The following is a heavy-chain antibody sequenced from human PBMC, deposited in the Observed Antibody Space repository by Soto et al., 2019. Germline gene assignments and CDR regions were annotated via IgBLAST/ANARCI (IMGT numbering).Heavy chain of an antibody. V-gene: IGHV1-18*01. CDR2: ISAYNGHT. CDR3: ARAVAGPLFSDY. Sequence: QVQLVQSGAEVKKPGASVKVSCKASGYTFTSYGIIWVRQAPGQGLEWMGWISAYNGHTKYAQKLQGRVTMTTDTPTSTAYMELRSLRSDDTAVYYCARAVAGPLFSDYWGQGTLVTVSS. D-gene: IGHD6-19*01. J-gene: IGHJ4*02. CDR1: GYTFTSYG.